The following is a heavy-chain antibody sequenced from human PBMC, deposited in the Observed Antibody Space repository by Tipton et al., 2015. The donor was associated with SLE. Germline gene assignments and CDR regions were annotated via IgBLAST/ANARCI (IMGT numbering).Heavy chain of an antibody. V-gene: IGHV3-13*01. J-gene: IGHJ3*02. CDR1: GFTFSSYD. CDR3: ARVDIAVGAFDI. Sequence: SLRLSCAASGFTFSSYDMHWVRQATGKGLEWVSAIGTAGDTYYPGSVKGRFTISRENAKNSLYLQMNSLRAGDTAVYYCARVDIAVGAFDIWGQGTMVTVSS. CDR2: IGTAGDT. D-gene: IGHD6-19*01.